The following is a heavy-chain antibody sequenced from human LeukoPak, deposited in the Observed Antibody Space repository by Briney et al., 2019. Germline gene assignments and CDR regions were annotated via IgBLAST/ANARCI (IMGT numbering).Heavy chain of an antibody. CDR3: ARDSDWAFDY. V-gene: IGHV3-48*02. J-gene: IGHJ4*02. D-gene: IGHD6-19*01. Sequence: GGSLRLSCAASGFPFSSYVMSWVRQAPGKGLEWVSYINHNGEMIYYPDFAKGRFTISRDNGKNSLYLQMNSLRDEDTAVYYCARDSDWAFDYWGQGTRVTVSS. CDR1: GFPFSSYV. CDR2: INHNGEMI.